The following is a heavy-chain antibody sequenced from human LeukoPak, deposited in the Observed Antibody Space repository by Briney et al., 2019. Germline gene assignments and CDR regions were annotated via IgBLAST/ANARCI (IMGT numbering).Heavy chain of an antibody. CDR3: AKGTVKTYYYDSSGYYGPTNDAFDI. D-gene: IGHD3-22*01. CDR2: ISYDGSNT. Sequence: AGSLRLSCAASGFTFSSYGMHWVRQAPGKGLEWVAVISYDGSNTYYADSVKGRFTISRDNSKNTLYLQMNSLRAEDTAVYYCAKGTVKTYYYDSSGYYGPTNDAFDIWGQGTMVTVSS. V-gene: IGHV3-30*18. J-gene: IGHJ3*02. CDR1: GFTFSSYG.